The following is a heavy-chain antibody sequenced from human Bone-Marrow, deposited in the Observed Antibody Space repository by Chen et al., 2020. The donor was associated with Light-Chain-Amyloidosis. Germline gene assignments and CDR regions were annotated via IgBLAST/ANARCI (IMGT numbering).Heavy chain of an antibody. Sequence: QMQLRESGPGLVKPSQTLSLTCTVSGDSLFNDKYYWHWIRQPAGKGLEWIGRVYNSGSTRYNPSLKSRITISVNTAKNQFSLNLTSVTATDTAVYYCVRDVMSTTGHRWFESWGQGTVVTVS. CDR2: VYNSGST. J-gene: IGHJ5*01. V-gene: IGHV4-61*02. D-gene: IGHD1-26*01. CDR1: GDSLFNDKYY. CDR3: VRDVMSTTGHRWFES.